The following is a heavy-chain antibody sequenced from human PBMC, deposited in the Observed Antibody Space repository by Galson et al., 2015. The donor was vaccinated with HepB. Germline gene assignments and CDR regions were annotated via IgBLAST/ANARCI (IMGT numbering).Heavy chain of an antibody. V-gene: IGHV1-18*04. Sequence: SCKASGYTFTTNGISWVRQAPGQGLGWMGWISANSGNTKDAQNLQGRVTLTRDTSTSAAYLELRSLRSDDTAAYYCARDRDYRFDYWGQGTLVTVSS. CDR3: ARDRDYRFDY. CDR1: GYTFTTNG. J-gene: IGHJ4*02. D-gene: IGHD4/OR15-4a*01. CDR2: ISANSGNT.